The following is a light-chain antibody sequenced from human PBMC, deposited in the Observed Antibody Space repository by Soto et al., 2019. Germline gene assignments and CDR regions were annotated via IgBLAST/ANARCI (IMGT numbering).Light chain of an antibody. CDR1: QSVSGTS. CDR2: NAV. Sequence: EIVLTQSPGTLSLSPRERATISCRDSQSVSGTSLARYQQKPGQAPRLLIFNAVSRAAGISDRFSGSGSGTDFSLTIIRLESEDFAMYYCQLYDTSPLTFGQGTKVDIK. V-gene: IGKV3-20*01. J-gene: IGKJ1*01. CDR3: QLYDTSPLT.